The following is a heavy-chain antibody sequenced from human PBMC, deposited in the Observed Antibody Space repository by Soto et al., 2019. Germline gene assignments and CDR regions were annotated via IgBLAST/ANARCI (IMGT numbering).Heavy chain of an antibody. D-gene: IGHD6-13*01. J-gene: IGHJ5*02. CDR2: IYYSGST. CDR3: ARKQPGYGWFDP. V-gene: IGHV4-28*01. Sequence: SETLSLTCAVSGYSISSSNWWGWIRQPPGKGLEWIGYIYYSGSTYYNPSLKSRVTMSLDTSKNQFSLKLSSVTAVDTAVYYCARKQPGYGWFDPWGQGTLVTVSS. CDR1: GYSISSSNW.